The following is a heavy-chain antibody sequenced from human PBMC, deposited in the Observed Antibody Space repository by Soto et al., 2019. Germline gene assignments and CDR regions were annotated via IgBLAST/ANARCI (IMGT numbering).Heavy chain of an antibody. Sequence: SETLSLTCTVSGGSISSGDYYWSWIRQPPXKGLEWIGYIYYSGTTYYNPSLESRVTISVDTSKNQFSLKLSSVTAADTAVYYCARVYCSGGRCYGYYYYGMDVWGQGTTVTVSS. D-gene: IGHD2-15*01. V-gene: IGHV4-30-4*01. CDR1: GGSISSGDYY. J-gene: IGHJ6*02. CDR2: IYYSGTT. CDR3: ARVYCSGGRCYGYYYYGMDV.